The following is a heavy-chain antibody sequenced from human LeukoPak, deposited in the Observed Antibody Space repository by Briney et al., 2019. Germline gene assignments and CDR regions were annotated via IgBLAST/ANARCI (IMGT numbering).Heavy chain of an antibody. Sequence: GGSLRLSCAASGFTFSAYWMGWVRQAPGKGLEWVANINQDGSGIYYVASVKGRFTISRDNSKNTLYLQMSSLRPEDTAMYYCAKLSSGWTYFDYWGQGTLVTVSS. J-gene: IGHJ4*02. CDR3: AKLSSGWTYFDY. CDR2: INQDGSGI. CDR1: GFTFSAYW. V-gene: IGHV3-7*05. D-gene: IGHD6-19*01.